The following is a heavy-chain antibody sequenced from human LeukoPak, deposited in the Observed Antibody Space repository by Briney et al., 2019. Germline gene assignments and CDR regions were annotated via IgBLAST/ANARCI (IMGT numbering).Heavy chain of an antibody. Sequence: GRSLRLSCAASGFTFSSYGMHWARQAPGKGLEWVAVISYDGSNKYYANSVKGRFTISRDNSKNTLYLQMNSLRAEDTAVYYCAKDSYGDYLSWRYYYYGMDVWGKGTTVTVSS. CDR3: AKDSYGDYLSWRYYYYGMDV. CDR1: GFTFSSYG. CDR2: ISYDGSNK. J-gene: IGHJ6*04. D-gene: IGHD4-17*01. V-gene: IGHV3-30*18.